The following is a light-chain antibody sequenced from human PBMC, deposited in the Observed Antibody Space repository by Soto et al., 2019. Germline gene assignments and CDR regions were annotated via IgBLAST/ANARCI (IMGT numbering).Light chain of an antibody. Sequence: QSALTQPRSVSGSPGQSVTISCTGTSSDVGGYNYVSWYQQHPGKAPKLMIYDVSKRPSGVPDRFSGSKSGNTASLTISGLPAEDEADYSCCSYAGSYTHYVFGTGTKLTFL. CDR1: SSDVGGYNY. V-gene: IGLV2-11*01. J-gene: IGLJ1*01. CDR2: DVS. CDR3: CSYAGSYTHYV.